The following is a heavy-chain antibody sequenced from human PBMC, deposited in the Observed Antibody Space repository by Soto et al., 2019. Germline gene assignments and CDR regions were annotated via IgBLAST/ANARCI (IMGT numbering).Heavy chain of an antibody. CDR2: ISYSGSA. V-gene: IGHV4-30-4*02. D-gene: IGHD6-19*01. Sequence: PSETLSLTCTVSGGSISSGNYYWSWIRQPPGKGLEWIGFISYSGSAYYNPSLKSRVTISVDTSKNQFPLNLSSVTAADTAVYYCASTAHSSGWYSGGFDYWGQGTLVTAPQ. CDR1: GGSISSGNYY. CDR3: ASTAHSSGWYSGGFDY. J-gene: IGHJ4*02.